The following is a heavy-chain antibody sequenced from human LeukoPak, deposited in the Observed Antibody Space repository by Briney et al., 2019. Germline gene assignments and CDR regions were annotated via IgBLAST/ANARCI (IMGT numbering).Heavy chain of an antibody. V-gene: IGHV1-2*02. CDR1: GYTFTGYY. CDR3: ARGSIWELGHY. J-gene: IGHJ4*02. Sequence: GASVKVSCKASGYTFTGYYMHWVRQAPGQGLEWMGWINPNSGGTSYAQKFQGRVTMTRDTSTSTVYMELSSLRSEDTAVYYCARGSIWELGHYWGQGTLVTVSS. CDR2: INPNSGGT. D-gene: IGHD1-26*01.